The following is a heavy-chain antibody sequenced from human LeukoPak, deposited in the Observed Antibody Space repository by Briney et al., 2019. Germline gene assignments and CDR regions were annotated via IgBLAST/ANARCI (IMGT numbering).Heavy chain of an antibody. CDR3: ARVRYSGYDYHN. D-gene: IGHD5-12*01. CDR1: GFTFSSYS. J-gene: IGHJ4*02. V-gene: IGHV3-21*01. CDR2: ISSSSSYI. Sequence: GGSLRPSCAASGFTFSSYSMNWVRQAPGKGLEWVSSISSSSSYIYYADSVKGRFTISRDNAKNSLYLQMSSLRAEDTAVYYCARVRYSGYDYHNWGQGTLVTVSS.